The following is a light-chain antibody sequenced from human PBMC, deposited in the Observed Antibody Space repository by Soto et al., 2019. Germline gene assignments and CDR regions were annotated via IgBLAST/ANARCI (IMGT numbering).Light chain of an antibody. CDR2: EAA. J-gene: IGLJ2*01. CDR1: SDDIGANNY. Sequence: QSALTQPASVSGSPGQSITISCTGTSDDIGANNYVCWYQHHPGKAPKILIYEAANRPSGSSHRFAGSKSVNTASLTISGLQAEDEADYCCTSYTSASPLVFGGGTKLTVL. V-gene: IGLV2-14*01. CDR3: TSYTSASPLV.